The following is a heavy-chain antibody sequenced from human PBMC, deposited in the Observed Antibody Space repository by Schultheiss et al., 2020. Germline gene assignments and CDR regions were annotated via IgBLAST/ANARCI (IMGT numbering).Heavy chain of an antibody. CDR1: GGSFSGYY. J-gene: IGHJ5*02. D-gene: IGHD2-15*01. V-gene: IGHV4-59*10. Sequence: SETLSLTCAVYGGSFSGYYWSWIRQPAGKGLEWIGRIYTSGSTNYNPSLKSRVTMSVDRSKNEVSLKLTFVTAADTAVYYCARGPHCSGGSCYSGWFDPWGQGTLVTVSS. CDR2: IYTSGST. CDR3: ARGPHCSGGSCYSGWFDP.